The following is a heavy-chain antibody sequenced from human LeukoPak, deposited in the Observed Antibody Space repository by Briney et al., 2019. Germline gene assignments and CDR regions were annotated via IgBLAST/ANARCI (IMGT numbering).Heavy chain of an antibody. V-gene: IGHV3-9*01. CDR1: GFTFDDYA. CDR2: ISWNSGSI. J-gene: IGHJ4*02. D-gene: IGHD5-18*01. CDR3: AKDARWIQLWYYFDY. Sequence: GGSLRLSCAASGFTFDDYAMHWVRQAPGKGLEGVSGISWNSGSIGYADSVKGRFTISRDNAKNSLYLQMNSLRAEDTALYYCAKDARWIQLWYYFDYWGQGTLVTVSS.